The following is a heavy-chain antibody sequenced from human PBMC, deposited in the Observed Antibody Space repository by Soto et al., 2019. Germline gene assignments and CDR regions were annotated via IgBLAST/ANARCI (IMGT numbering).Heavy chain of an antibody. J-gene: IGHJ4*02. CDR2: ITGSGGTI. V-gene: IGHV3-23*01. Sequence: DVQLLESGGGLVQPGGSLRLSCEAAGFTFSKYAMVWVRQAPGKGQEWVSGITGSGGTIEHAASVKGRFTISRDNSKNTVYLQMNRLRAEDTAMYYCAKDAVAGDGLWILSEWGQGTLVTVS. CDR3: AKDAVAGDGLWILSE. D-gene: IGHD2-21*02. CDR1: GFTFSKYA.